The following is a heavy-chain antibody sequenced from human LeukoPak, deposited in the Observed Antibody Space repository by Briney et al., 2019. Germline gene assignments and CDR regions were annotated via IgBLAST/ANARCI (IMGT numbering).Heavy chain of an antibody. CDR1: GYTFTNYY. CDR2: INPSGGST. D-gene: IGHD3-10*01. V-gene: IGHV1-46*01. J-gene: IGHJ6*03. CDR3: ARTVGYGSGSYYFSRFYYYMDV. Sequence: ASVKVSCKASGYTFTNYYIHWVRQAPGQGLEWMGIINPSGGSTSYAQKFQGRVTMTRDMSTSTVYMELSSLRSEDTAVYYCARTVGYGSGSYYFSRFYYYMDVWGKGTTVTVSS.